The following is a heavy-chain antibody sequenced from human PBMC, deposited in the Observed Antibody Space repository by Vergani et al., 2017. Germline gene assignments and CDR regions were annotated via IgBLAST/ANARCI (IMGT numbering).Heavy chain of an antibody. CDR2: ITQDGSEK. D-gene: IGHD2-2*01. J-gene: IGHJ4*02. Sequence: EVQLVESGGGLVQPGGSLRLSCAASGFTFSSYWMSWVRQAPGKGLEWVANITQDGSEKYYVDSVKGRFTISRDNAKNSLYLQMNSLRAEVTAVYYCASDPSRDFDYWCRGTLVTVSS. CDR1: GFTFSSYW. CDR3: ASDPSRDFDY. V-gene: IGHV3-7*01.